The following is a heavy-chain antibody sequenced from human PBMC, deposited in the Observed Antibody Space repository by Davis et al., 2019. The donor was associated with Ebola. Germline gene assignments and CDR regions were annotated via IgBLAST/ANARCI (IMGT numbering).Heavy chain of an antibody. Sequence: GESLKISCAASGFSFSRYSMNWVRQAPGKGLEWVSSITRSSRYMYYADSVKGRFTISRDNAKNSLYLQMNSLRAEDTAVYYCARGYRDYYDSSGYYRYWGQGTLVTVSS. CDR2: ITRSSRYM. J-gene: IGHJ4*02. V-gene: IGHV3-21*01. CDR3: ARGYRDYYDSSGYYRY. CDR1: GFSFSRYS. D-gene: IGHD3-22*01.